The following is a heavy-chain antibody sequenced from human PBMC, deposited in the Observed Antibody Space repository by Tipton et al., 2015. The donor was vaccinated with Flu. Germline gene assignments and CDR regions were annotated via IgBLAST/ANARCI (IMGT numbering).Heavy chain of an antibody. CDR2: IFHSGNT. J-gene: IGHJ5*02. Sequence: LRLSCAVSGSSIRSSNYYWGWIRQPPGRGLEWIGNIFHSGNTYHNPSLKSRITISIDTSKNQFSLKLSSVTAADTGVYYCARRDYSNYVSEPKNWFDPWGQGALVTVSS. CDR3: ARRDYSNYVSEPKNWFDP. D-gene: IGHD4-11*01. CDR1: GSSIRSSNYY. V-gene: IGHV4-38-2*01.